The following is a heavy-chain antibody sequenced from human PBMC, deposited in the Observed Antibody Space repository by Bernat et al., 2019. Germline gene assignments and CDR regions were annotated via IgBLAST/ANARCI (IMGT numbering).Heavy chain of an antibody. J-gene: IGHJ3*01. CDR1: GVSISSSSYY. Sequence: QLQLQESGPGLVKPSETLSLTCTFSGVSISSSSYYWGWIRQPPGKGLEWIGSIYYSGSTYYNPSLKSRVTISVDTSKNQFSLKLSSVTAADTAVYYCASLPDLWFGELLTLPWGQGTMVTVSS. D-gene: IGHD3-10*01. V-gene: IGHV4-39*01. CDR2: IYYSGST. CDR3: ASLPDLWFGELLTLP.